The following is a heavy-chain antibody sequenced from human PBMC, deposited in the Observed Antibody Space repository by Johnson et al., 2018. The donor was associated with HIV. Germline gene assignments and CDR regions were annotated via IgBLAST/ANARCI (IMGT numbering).Heavy chain of an antibody. CDR3: ASLYSGYDNDAFDI. D-gene: IGHD5-12*01. J-gene: IGHJ3*02. CDR2: ISYDGSNK. CDR1: GFTFSNFA. V-gene: IGHV3-30-3*01. Sequence: QVQLVESGGGVVQPGRSLRLSCAASGFTFSNFALHWVRQAPGKGLEWVAIISYDGSNKYYADSVKGRFTISRDNSKNTLYLQMNSLRAEDTAVYYFASLYSGYDNDAFDIWGQGTMVTVSS.